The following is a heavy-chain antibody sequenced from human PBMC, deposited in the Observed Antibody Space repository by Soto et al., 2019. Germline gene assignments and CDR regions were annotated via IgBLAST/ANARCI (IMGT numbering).Heavy chain of an antibody. D-gene: IGHD2-15*01. CDR2: MLYSGLT. J-gene: IGHJ6*02. V-gene: IGHV4-39*01. CDR3: APLSVSLSGPYGIHV. Sequence: SETLCLTCSVSGYSVSSSDYYWAWIRQPPGKGLEWIGSMLYSGLTYYNPSLKSRVTLSVDTSKNQFSVRLNSVTASDTAVYYCAPLSVSLSGPYGIHVWGQGTTVTVSS. CDR1: GYSVSSSDYY.